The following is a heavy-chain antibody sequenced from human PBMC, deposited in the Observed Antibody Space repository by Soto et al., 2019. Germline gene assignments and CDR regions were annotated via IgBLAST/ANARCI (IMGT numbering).Heavy chain of an antibody. CDR2: ISYDGSNK. Sequence: QVQLVESGGGAVQPGRSLRLSCAASGFTFSSYAMHWVRQAPGKGLEWVAVISYDGSNKYYADSVKGRFTISRGNSKNTRYLQMDSLRADDTAVYYCAREEYDSEYFDYWGQGTLVTVSS. CDR3: AREEYDSEYFDY. J-gene: IGHJ4*02. D-gene: IGHD1-1*01. CDR1: GFTFSSYA. V-gene: IGHV3-30-3*01.